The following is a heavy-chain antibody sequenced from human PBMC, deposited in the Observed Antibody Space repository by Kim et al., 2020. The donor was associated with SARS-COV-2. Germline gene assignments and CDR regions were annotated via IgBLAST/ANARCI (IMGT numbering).Heavy chain of an antibody. V-gene: IGHV3-21*01. J-gene: IGHJ4*02. CDR1: GFTFSSYS. D-gene: IGHD3-10*01. Sequence: GGSLRLSCAASGFTFSSYSMNWVRQAPGKGLEWVSSISSSSSYIYYADSVKGRFTISRDNAKNSLYLQMNSLRAEDTAVYYCAREGVLWFGEFDSYYFDYWGQGTLVTVSS. CDR3: AREGVLWFGEFDSYYFDY. CDR2: ISSSSSYI.